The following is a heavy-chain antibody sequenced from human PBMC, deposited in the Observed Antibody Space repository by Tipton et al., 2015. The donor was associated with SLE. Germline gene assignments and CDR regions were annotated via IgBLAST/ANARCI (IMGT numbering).Heavy chain of an antibody. Sequence: SLRLSCAVSGGSISSSNWWSWVRQPPGKGLEWIGEIYHSGSTNYNPSLKSRVTISVDTSKNQFSLKLSSVTAADTAVYYCARDALLNAFDIWGQGTMVTVSS. CDR2: IYHSGST. CDR3: ARDALLNAFDI. J-gene: IGHJ3*02. CDR1: GGSISSSNW. V-gene: IGHV4-4*02.